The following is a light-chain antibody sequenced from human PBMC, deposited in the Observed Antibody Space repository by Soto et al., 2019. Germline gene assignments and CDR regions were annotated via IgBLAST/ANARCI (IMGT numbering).Light chain of an antibody. CDR3: SSYTTCSSLV. CDR2: VVS. J-gene: IGLJ3*02. V-gene: IGLV2-14*01. Sequence: QSALTQPASVSGSPGQSITISCTGTSSDVGGYNYVSWFQQHPGKAPKLMIYVVSNRPSGISTRFSGAKSGNTASLTISGVEAEDEADYYCSSYTTCSSLVFGGGTKLTVL. CDR1: SSDVGGYNY.